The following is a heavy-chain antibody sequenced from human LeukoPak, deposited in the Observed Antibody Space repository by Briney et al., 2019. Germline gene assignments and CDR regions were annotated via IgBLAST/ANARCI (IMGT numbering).Heavy chain of an antibody. D-gene: IGHD3-22*01. CDR3: AKYDYDSSGYYY. CDR1: GFTFSSYG. CDR2: ISYDGSNK. Sequence: GGSQRLSCAASGFTFSSYGMHWVRQAPGKGLEWVAVISYDGSNKYYADSVKGRFTISRDNSKNTLYLQMNSLRAEDTAVYYCAKYDYDSSGYYYWGKGTLVTVSS. J-gene: IGHJ4*02. V-gene: IGHV3-30*18.